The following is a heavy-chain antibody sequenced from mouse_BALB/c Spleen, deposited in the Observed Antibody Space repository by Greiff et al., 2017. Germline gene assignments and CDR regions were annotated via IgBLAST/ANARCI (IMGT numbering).Heavy chain of an antibody. CDR2: INPYNDGT. Sequence: VQLKQSGPELVKPGASVKMSCKASGYTFTSYVMHWVKQKPGQGLEWIGYINPYNDGTKYNEKFKGKATLTSDKSSSTAYMELSSLTSEDSAVYYCARGTIYGNPRGFAYWGQGTLVTVSA. D-gene: IGHD2-1*01. V-gene: IGHV1-14*01. J-gene: IGHJ3*01. CDR1: GYTFTSYV. CDR3: ARGTIYGNPRGFAY.